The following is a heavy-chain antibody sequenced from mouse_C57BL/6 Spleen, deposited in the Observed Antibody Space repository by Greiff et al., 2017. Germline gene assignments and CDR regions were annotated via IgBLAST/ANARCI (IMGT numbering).Heavy chain of an antibody. CDR1: GYTFTSYW. J-gene: IGHJ4*01. CDR3: AREGGYAMDY. CDR2: IHPNSGST. V-gene: IGHV1-64*01. Sequence: QVQLQQSGAELVKPGASVKLSCKASGYTFTSYWMHWVKQRPGQGLEWIGMIHPNSGSTNYNEKFKSKATLTVDKSSSTAYMQLSSLTSEDSAVYYCAREGGYAMDYWGQGTSVTVSS.